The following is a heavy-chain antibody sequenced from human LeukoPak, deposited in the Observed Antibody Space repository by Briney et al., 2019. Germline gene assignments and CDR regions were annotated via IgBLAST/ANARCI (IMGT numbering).Heavy chain of an antibody. Sequence: GGSLRLSCAASGFTFGICGMHWVRQAPGKGLEWVAMISYDGNSKHYTDSVKGRFTISRDTSKSTLFLQMNSLRAEDTAVYYCAKDLYSSGWYNYFDPWGQGALVTVSS. D-gene: IGHD6-19*01. CDR3: AKDLYSSGWYNYFDP. V-gene: IGHV3-30*18. CDR2: ISYDGNSK. CDR1: GFTFGICG. J-gene: IGHJ5*02.